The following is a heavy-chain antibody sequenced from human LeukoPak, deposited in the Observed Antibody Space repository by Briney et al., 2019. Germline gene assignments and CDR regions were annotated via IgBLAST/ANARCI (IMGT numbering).Heavy chain of an antibody. Sequence: GGSLRLSCAASGFTFSSYGMHWVRQAPGKGLEWVAVISHDGSNKYYADSVKGRFTISRDNSKNTLYLQMNSLRAKDTAVYYCAKDLTDDSSGYYGYWGQGTLVTVSS. D-gene: IGHD3-22*01. V-gene: IGHV3-30*18. J-gene: IGHJ4*02. CDR1: GFTFSSYG. CDR2: ISHDGSNK. CDR3: AKDLTDDSSGYYGY.